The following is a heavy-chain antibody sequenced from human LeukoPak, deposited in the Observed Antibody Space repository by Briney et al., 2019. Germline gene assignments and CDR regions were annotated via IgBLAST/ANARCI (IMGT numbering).Heavy chain of an antibody. CDR2: IYYSGST. Sequence: KPSETLSLNCTVSGGSISSYYWSWIRQPPGKGLEWIGYIYYSGSTNYNPSLRSRVIISVDTSKNQFSLKLSSVTAADTAVYYCARSGWTRADYFDYWGQGTLVTVSS. V-gene: IGHV4-59*08. J-gene: IGHJ4*02. D-gene: IGHD2-15*01. CDR1: GGSISSYY. CDR3: ARSGWTRADYFDY.